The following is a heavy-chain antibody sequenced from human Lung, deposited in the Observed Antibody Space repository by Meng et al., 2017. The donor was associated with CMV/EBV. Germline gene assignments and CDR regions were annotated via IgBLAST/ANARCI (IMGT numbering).Heavy chain of an antibody. J-gene: IGHJ1*01. Sequence: QVMLLAACPELVKPAAPLSLTCAVSGASITNHNWLAWVRQPPGKGLEWIGEIPHRGSSAYNPSLKSRVSMSIDKSKNQFSLKLTSVTAADTAVYHCLRRSGGSVWGQGTLVTVSS. CDR2: IPHRGSS. CDR3: LRRSGGSV. V-gene: IGHV4-4*02. D-gene: IGHD3-10*01. CDR1: GASITNHNW.